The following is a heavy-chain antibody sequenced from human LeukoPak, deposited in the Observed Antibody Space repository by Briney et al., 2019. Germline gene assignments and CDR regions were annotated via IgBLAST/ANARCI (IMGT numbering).Heavy chain of an antibody. CDR1: GFSFSTYG. Sequence: GGSLRLACAASGFSFSTYGMHWVRQAPGKGLEWVAVISSDGSHKYWADSVKGRFTISRDNSKNTVYLQMNSLRAEDTAVYYCAKGSIDWYYFDYWGQGTLVTVSS. CDR2: ISSDGSHK. V-gene: IGHV3-30*18. D-gene: IGHD3-9*01. CDR3: AKGSIDWYYFDY. J-gene: IGHJ4*02.